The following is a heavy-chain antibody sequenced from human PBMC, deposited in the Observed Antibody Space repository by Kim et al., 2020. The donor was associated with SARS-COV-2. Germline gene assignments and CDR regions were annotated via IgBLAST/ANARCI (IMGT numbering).Heavy chain of an antibody. D-gene: IGHD3-16*01. CDR3: ARVLSELGVDY. J-gene: IGHJ4*02. CDR2: IYSGGST. Sequence: GGSLRLSCAASGFTVSSNYMNWVRQAPGKGLEWVSVIYSGGSTFYADSVKGRFTISRDNSKNTLYLQMNSLRAEDTAVYYCARVLSELGVDYWGQGTLVTVSS. V-gene: IGHV3-66*01. CDR1: GFTVSSNY.